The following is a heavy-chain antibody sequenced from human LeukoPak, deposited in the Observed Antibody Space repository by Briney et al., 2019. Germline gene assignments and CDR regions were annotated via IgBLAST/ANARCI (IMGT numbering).Heavy chain of an antibody. CDR3: ARGQHSYGYFNGFDY. Sequence: SETLSLTCTVSGGSISSYYWNWIRQPPGKGLEWIGYIYYSGSTNYNPSLESRVTMSVDTSKNQFSLKLSSVTAADTAVYYCARGQHSYGYFNGFDYWGQGTLVTVSS. J-gene: IGHJ4*02. CDR2: IYYSGST. V-gene: IGHV4-59*01. D-gene: IGHD5-18*01. CDR1: GGSISSYY.